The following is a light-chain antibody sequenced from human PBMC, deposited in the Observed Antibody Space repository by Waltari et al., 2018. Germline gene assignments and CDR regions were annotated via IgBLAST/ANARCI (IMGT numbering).Light chain of an antibody. CDR1: QGVGSSS. J-gene: IGKJ1*01. CDR2: RAS. V-gene: IGKV3-20*01. Sequence: ELLLPQSPDTASLSPGKRFTLSCRASQGVGSSSLAWYQQKPGQAPRLVIYRASRRATGIPDRFSGSGSGTDFSLTISRLEPEDFAVYYCQQHGTLPATFGQGTKVEIK. CDR3: QQHGTLPAT.